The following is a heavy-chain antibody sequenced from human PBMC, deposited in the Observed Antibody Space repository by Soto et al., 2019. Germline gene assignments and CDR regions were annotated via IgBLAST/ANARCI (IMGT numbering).Heavy chain of an antibody. D-gene: IGHD6-13*01. Sequence: PSETLSLTCAVYGGSFSGYYWSWIRQPPGKGLEWIGEINHSGSTNYNPSLKSRVTISVDTSTKQISLKLNSVTAADTAVYYCATLYSSSWKDYWGQGTLVTVS. V-gene: IGHV4-34*01. CDR2: INHSGST. CDR1: GGSFSGYY. CDR3: ATLYSSSWKDY. J-gene: IGHJ4*02.